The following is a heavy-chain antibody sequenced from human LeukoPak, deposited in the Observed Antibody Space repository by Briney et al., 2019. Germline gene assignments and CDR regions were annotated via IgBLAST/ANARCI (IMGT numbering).Heavy chain of an antibody. J-gene: IGHJ4*02. Sequence: GGSLRLSCAASGFTFSSSAMSWVRQAPGKGLEWVSAISGSGSNTYYADSVKGGFTISRDNSKDTLYLQMNSLRVEGTAVYYCAKFSPYGGNSYWGQGTLVTVSS. CDR1: GFTFSSSA. CDR3: AKFSPYGGNSY. V-gene: IGHV3-23*01. CDR2: ISGSGSNT. D-gene: IGHD4-23*01.